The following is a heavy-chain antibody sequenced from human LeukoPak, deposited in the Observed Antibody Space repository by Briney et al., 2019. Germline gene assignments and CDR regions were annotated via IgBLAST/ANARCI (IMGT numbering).Heavy chain of an antibody. CDR1: GYTLTELS. CDR2: FDPEDGET. CDR3: AKTPFTIFDSGGWFDP. V-gene: IGHV1-24*01. D-gene: IGHD3-3*01. J-gene: IGHJ5*02. Sequence: ASVKVSCKVSGYTLTELSMHWVRQAPGKGLEWMGGFDPEDGETIYAQKFQGRVTMTEDTSTDTAYMELSSLRAEDTAVYYCAKTPFTIFDSGGWFDPWGQGTLVTVSS.